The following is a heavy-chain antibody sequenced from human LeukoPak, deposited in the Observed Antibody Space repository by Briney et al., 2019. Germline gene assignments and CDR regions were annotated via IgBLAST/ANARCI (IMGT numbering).Heavy chain of an antibody. J-gene: IGHJ3*02. D-gene: IGHD2-15*01. V-gene: IGHV3-48*03. CDR2: IKSSVSIK. CDR3: ARDRVVVAATGAFDI. CDR1: GFTISNYE. Sequence: GGSLRLSCAASGFTISNYEMNWVRQAPGKGLEWLSYIKSSVSIKYYADSVKGRFTISRDNAKNSLYLQMNSLRAEDTAVYYCARDRVVVAATGAFDIWGQGTMVTVSS.